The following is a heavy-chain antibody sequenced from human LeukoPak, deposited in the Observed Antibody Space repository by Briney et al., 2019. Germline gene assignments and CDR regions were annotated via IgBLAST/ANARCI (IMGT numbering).Heavy chain of an antibody. Sequence: PGGSLRLSCAASGFTVSSNYMSWVRQAPGKGLEWVSSIYIGGSTYYADSVKGRFTISRDNPNNTLYLQMHSPRAEDTAVYYCAREISRFGIWGQGTLVTVSS. J-gene: IGHJ4*02. CDR1: GFTVSSNY. D-gene: IGHD3-16*01. V-gene: IGHV3-66*01. CDR2: IYIGGST. CDR3: AREISRFGI.